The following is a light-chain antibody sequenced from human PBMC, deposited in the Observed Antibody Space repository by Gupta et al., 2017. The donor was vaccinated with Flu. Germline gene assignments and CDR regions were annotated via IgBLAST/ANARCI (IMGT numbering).Light chain of an antibody. CDR2: EVS. CDR3: SSYTSSSTPVI. Sequence: QSALTQPASVSGSPGQPITISCTGTSSDVGSYSFVSWYQQYPGKAPKLMIYEVSNRPSGVSNRFSGSKSGNTASLTISGLQAEDEADYYCSSYTSSSTPVIFGGGTKLTVL. J-gene: IGLJ2*01. CDR1: SSDVGSYSF. V-gene: IGLV2-14*01.